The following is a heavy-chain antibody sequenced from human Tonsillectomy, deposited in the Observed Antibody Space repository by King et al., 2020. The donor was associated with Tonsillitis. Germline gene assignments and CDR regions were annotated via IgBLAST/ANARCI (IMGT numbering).Heavy chain of an antibody. Sequence: QVQLQESGPGLVKTSQTLSLTCTVSGGSIGGSSYHWTWIRQHPGKGLEWIGYTHYSGDTYFNPSLKSRVTMSVDTSKNQFSLKVSSVTAADTAVYYCAGEITCGSDCYSGWLDPWGQGTLVTVSS. CDR1: GGSIGGSSYH. V-gene: IGHV4-31*03. J-gene: IGHJ5*02. CDR3: AGEITCGSDCYSGWLDP. CDR2: THYSGDT. D-gene: IGHD2-21*02.